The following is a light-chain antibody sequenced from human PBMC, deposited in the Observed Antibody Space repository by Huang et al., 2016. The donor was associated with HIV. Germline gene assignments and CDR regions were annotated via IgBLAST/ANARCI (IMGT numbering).Light chain of an antibody. CDR1: QNVGNF. Sequence: ETLVTQSPATLSLSPGERATLSCKTSQNVGNFLAWYQQKPGQAPMVLIDEVSTRATGIPARFSGSGSGSDYTLTIASLESEDFAVYYCQERGKEGFAFGPGTKVEIK. CDR3: QERGKEGFA. J-gene: IGKJ3*01. V-gene: IGKV3-11*01. CDR2: EVS.